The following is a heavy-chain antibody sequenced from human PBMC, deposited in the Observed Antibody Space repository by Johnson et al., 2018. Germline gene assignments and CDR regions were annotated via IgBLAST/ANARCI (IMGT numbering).Heavy chain of an antibody. CDR2: INQDGSVK. D-gene: IGHD2-8*01. CDR3: ATSNGRRDAI. J-gene: IGHJ3*02. V-gene: IGHV3-7*01. Sequence: VQLVESGGDLVQPGGSLRLSCAASGITFSSYWMTWVRQAPGKGLEWVANINQDGSVKNYEDSVKGRFSISRDNSKNSLYLQKNSRRAGDTAVYYCATSNGRRDAIWGQGTMVTVSS. CDR1: GITFSSYW.